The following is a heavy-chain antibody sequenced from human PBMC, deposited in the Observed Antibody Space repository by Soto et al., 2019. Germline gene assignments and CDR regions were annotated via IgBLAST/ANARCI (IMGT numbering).Heavy chain of an antibody. Sequence: SETPSLTCVVSGGSVRSYSWSWIRRPPGKGLEWIGYIDNSGSTNYNPSLKSRVTILVDTSKNQFSLGLSSVTAADTAVYYCARHGGITFIGGVLTAFDIWGQGTMVTVSS. CDR3: ARHGGITFIGGVLTAFDI. D-gene: IGHD3-10*01. J-gene: IGHJ3*02. CDR1: GGSVRSYS. CDR2: IDNSGST. V-gene: IGHV4-59*08.